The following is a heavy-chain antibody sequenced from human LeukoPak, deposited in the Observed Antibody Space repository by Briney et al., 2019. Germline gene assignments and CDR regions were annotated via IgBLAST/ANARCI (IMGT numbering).Heavy chain of an antibody. Sequence: PGGSLRLSCAASGFTFSSYSMNSVRQAPGKGREWVASISSSSSYIYYADPVKGRFTISRDNAKNSLYLQMNSLRAEDTAVYYCARAHDFWGAPDYWGKGTLVTVSS. CDR3: ARAHDFWGAPDY. CDR1: GFTFSSYS. CDR2: ISSSSSYI. V-gene: IGHV3-21*01. D-gene: IGHD3-3*01. J-gene: IGHJ4*02.